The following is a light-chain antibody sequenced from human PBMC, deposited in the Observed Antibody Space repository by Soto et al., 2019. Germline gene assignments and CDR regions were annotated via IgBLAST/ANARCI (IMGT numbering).Light chain of an antibody. Sequence: QSALTQPPSASGSPGQSVTISCTGTISDVGGYNYVSWYQQHPGKAPKLMIYEVSKRPSGVPDRFSGSKSGNTASLTVSGLQAEAEADYYCSSYAGSNNRVVFGGGTKVTVL. CDR1: ISDVGGYNY. CDR3: SSYAGSNNRVV. CDR2: EVS. J-gene: IGLJ2*01. V-gene: IGLV2-8*01.